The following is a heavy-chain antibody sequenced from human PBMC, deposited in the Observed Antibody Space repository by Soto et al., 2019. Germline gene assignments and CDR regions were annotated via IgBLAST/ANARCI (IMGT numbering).Heavy chain of an antibody. D-gene: IGHD6-19*01. CDR2: INAGNGNT. V-gene: IGHV1-3*01. CDR1: GYTITNYA. CDR3: ARSTGIAVWGDY. Sequence: QVQLVQSGAEVKKPGASVKISCKASGYTITNYAMHWVRQAPGQRLEWMGWINAGNGNTKYSQKFQGRVTITRDTSASTADMELSSLRSEDTAVYYCARSTGIAVWGDYWGQGTLVTVSS. J-gene: IGHJ4*02.